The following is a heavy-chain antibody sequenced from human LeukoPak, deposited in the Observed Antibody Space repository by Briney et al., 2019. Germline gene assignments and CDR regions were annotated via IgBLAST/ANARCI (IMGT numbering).Heavy chain of an antibody. CDR1: GYTFTGYY. D-gene: IGHD6-13*01. J-gene: IGHJ4*02. V-gene: IGHV1-2*06. CDR3: ASLSGIAAAASFDY. CDR2: INPNSGGT. Sequence: GASVKVSCKASGYTFTGYYMHWVRQAPGQGLEWMGRINPNSGGTNYAQKFQGRVTMTRDTSISTAYMELSRLRSDDTAVHYCASLSGIAAAASFDYWGQGTLVTVSS.